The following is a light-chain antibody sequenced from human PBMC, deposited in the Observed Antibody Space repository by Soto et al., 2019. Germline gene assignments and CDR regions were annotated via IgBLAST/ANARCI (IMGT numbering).Light chain of an antibody. Sequence: MTQSPSTLSAYVGDRVTISCRASQTISNWLAWYQQKPGKAPKLLIYDASSLESGVPSRFSGSGSGTEFTLTISSLKPDDFATYYCQQYQSYSRTFGHGTKADIK. CDR1: QTISNW. J-gene: IGKJ1*01. V-gene: IGKV1-5*01. CDR3: QQYQSYSRT. CDR2: DAS.